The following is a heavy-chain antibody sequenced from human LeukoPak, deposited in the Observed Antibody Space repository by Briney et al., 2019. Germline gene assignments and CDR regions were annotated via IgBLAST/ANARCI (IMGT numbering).Heavy chain of an antibody. CDR3: ARDSEYSSSAVDY. J-gene: IGHJ4*02. CDR1: GGSISSSSYY. D-gene: IGHD6-6*01. CDR2: IYYSGST. V-gene: IGHV4-39*07. Sequence: SETLSLTCTVSGGSISSSSYYWGWIRQPPGKGLEWIGSIYYSGSTYYNPSLKSRVAISVDTSKNQFSLKLSSVTAADTAVYYCARDSEYSSSAVDYWGQGTLVTVSS.